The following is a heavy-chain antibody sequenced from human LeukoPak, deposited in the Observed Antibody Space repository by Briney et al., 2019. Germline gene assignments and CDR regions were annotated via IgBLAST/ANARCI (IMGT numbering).Heavy chain of an antibody. CDR3: AGEKTTVSTFRYYYSGMDV. V-gene: IGHV4-34*01. Sequence: SETLSLTCAVYGGSFSGYYWNWIRQPPGKGLEWMGEINHSGSTNYNPSLKSRVSISVDTSKNQFSLKLTSVTAADTAVYFCAGEKTTVSTFRYYYSGMDVWGQGTTVTVSS. D-gene: IGHD4-17*01. J-gene: IGHJ6*02. CDR2: INHSGST. CDR1: GGSFSGYY.